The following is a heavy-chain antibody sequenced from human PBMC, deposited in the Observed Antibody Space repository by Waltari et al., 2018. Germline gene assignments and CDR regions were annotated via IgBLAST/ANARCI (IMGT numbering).Heavy chain of an antibody. J-gene: IGHJ4*02. V-gene: IGHV5-51*01. Sequence: EVQLVQSGAEVEKPGESLKISCKGSGYSFTSYWIGWVRQMPGKGLEWMGFIYPGDSDTRYSPSCQGQVTIAADKSISTAYLQWSSLKASDTAMYYCARHKRYGSGRPNADYWGQGTLVTVSS. CDR3: ARHKRYGSGRPNADY. CDR1: GYSFTSYW. D-gene: IGHD3-10*01. CDR2: IYPGDSDT.